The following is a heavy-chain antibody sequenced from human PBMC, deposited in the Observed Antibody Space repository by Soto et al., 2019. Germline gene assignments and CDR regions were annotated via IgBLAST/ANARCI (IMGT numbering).Heavy chain of an antibody. V-gene: IGHV1-18*01. J-gene: IGHJ4*02. CDR1: GYTFTSYG. CDR2: INAYNGNK. Sequence: QVQLVQSGAEVKKPGASVKVSCKASGYTFTSYGISWVRQAPGQGLEWMGWINAYNGNKKYAQKLQGRVTMTTDTSTRTAYMDLTSLPSAATAVYSSPRNLGPPLFAYWGQATLVTVSS. CDR3: PRNLGPPLFAY. D-gene: IGHD3-10*02.